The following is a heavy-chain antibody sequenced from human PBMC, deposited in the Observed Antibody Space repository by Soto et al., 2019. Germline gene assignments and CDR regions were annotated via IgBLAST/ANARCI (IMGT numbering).Heavy chain of an antibody. CDR3: ARLPLYCSGGSCLSDSAFDI. Sequence: AETLERTCAVDGGAISSSTWWSCVGQSPGKALAWIGESYRSGRPNYNPSLKSRVTISVDTSENQFSLQLSSVTAADTAVYYCARLPLYCSGGSCLSDSAFDIWGQGTMVT. CDR1: GGAISSSTW. CDR2: SYRSGRP. J-gene: IGHJ3*02. V-gene: IGHV4-4*02. D-gene: IGHD2-15*01.